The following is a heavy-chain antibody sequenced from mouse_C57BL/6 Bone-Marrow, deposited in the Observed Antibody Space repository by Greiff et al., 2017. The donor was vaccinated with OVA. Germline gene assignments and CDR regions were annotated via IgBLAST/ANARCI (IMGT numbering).Heavy chain of an antibody. V-gene: IGHV2-9-1*01. D-gene: IGHD4-1*01. CDR3: APWGRGYYYAMDY. Sequence: VQGVESGPGLVAPSQRLSITCIVSGFSLTSYAISWVRQPPGKGLEWLGVIWTGGGTNYNSALKSRLSISKDNSKSQVFLKMNSLQTDDTARYYCAPWGRGYYYAMDYWGQGTSVTVSS. J-gene: IGHJ4*01. CDR1: GFSLTSYA. CDR2: IWTGGGT.